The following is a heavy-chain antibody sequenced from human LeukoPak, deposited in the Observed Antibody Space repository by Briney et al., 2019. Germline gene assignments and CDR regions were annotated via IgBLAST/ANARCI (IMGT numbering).Heavy chain of an antibody. J-gene: IGHJ4*02. D-gene: IGHD4-11*01. V-gene: IGHV3-23*01. CDR1: GFSFISYG. Sequence: PGGSLRLSCAASGFSFISYGMHWVRQAPGKGLEWVSAISGSGGSTYYADSVKGRFTISRDNSKNTLYLQMNSLRAEDAAVYYCANPLTVTALIDYWGQGTLVTVSS. CDR3: ANPLTVTALIDY. CDR2: ISGSGGST.